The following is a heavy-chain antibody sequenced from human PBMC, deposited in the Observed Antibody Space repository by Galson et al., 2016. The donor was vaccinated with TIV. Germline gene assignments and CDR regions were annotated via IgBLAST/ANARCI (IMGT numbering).Heavy chain of an antibody. Sequence: SVKVSCKASGDTFSSYPINWVRQAPGQGLEWMGGINPIFGTTNYAQKFQGRVTITTDESTSTVYIELSTLRSDDTAVYSCARDMPCGGTCYFFDDWGQGTLVTVSS. CDR1: GDTFSSYP. J-gene: IGHJ4*02. V-gene: IGHV1-69*05. D-gene: IGHD2-15*01. CDR3: ARDMPCGGTCYFFDD. CDR2: INPIFGTT.